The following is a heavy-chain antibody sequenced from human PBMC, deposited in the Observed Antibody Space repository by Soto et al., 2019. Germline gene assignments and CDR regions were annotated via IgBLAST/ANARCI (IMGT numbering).Heavy chain of an antibody. CDR2: IIPIFGTA. Sequence: QVQLVQSGAEVKKPGSSVKVSCKASGGTFSSYAISWVRQAPGQGLEWMGGIIPIFGTANYAQKFQGRVTITADESTSTAYMELSSLRSDDTAVYYCARWSSWEPMNGYFDLWGRGTLVTVSS. J-gene: IGHJ2*01. CDR3: ARWSSWEPMNGYFDL. V-gene: IGHV1-69*01. CDR1: GGTFSSYA. D-gene: IGHD6-13*01.